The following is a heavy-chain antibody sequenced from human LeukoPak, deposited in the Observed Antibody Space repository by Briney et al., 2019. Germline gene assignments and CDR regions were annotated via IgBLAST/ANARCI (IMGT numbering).Heavy chain of an antibody. CDR3: ARLPLTARRHFEY. D-gene: IGHD2-21*02. CDR2: ISGSGGST. J-gene: IGHJ4*02. V-gene: IGHV3-23*01. Sequence: GGSLRLSCAASGFTFSSYAMSWVCQAPGKGLDWVSAISGSGGSTYYADSVKSRFTISRDNSKNTLYLQMNSLRAEDTAVYYCARLPLTARRHFEYWGQGTLVTVSS. CDR1: GFTFSSYA.